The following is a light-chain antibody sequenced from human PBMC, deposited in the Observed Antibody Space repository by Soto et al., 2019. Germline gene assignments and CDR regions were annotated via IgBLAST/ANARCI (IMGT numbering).Light chain of an antibody. Sequence: DIQMTQSPSSLSASVGDRVTITCRASQDVSNYCAWYQKKPGKVHKVLSSAASTLQSGAPSRFSGSGSGPDFTLTIISLKPEDVETYYCLNYKIAPFTFGPGTKVDIK. CDR3: LNYKIAPFT. V-gene: IGKV1-27*01. CDR2: AAS. CDR1: QDVSNY. J-gene: IGKJ3*01.